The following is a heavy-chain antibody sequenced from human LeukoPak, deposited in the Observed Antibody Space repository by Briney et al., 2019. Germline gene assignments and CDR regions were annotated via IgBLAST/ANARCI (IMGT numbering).Heavy chain of an antibody. Sequence: SETLSLTCTGSGASISSSSYYWGWIRQPPGKGLEWIGTSYYSGTTYYNPSLKSRVTMSVDTSKNQFSLRLSSVTAADTAVYYCARHSEYYSGSGSASGYFDYCGQGALVTVSS. CDR1: GASISSSSYY. V-gene: IGHV4-39*01. CDR3: ARHSEYYSGSGSASGYFDY. J-gene: IGHJ4*02. D-gene: IGHD3-10*01. CDR2: SYYSGTT.